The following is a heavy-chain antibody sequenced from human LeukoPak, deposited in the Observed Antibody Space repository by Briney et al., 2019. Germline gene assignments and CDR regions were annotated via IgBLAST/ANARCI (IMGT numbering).Heavy chain of an antibody. J-gene: IGHJ4*02. D-gene: IGHD1-26*01. CDR1: GFTFSSYS. Sequence: GGSLRLSCAASGFTFSSYSMNWVRQAPGKGLEWVSSISSSSSYIYYADPVKGRFTISRDNAKNSLYLQMNSLRAEDTAVYYCARPDSGSYYGYFDYWGQGTLVTVSS. V-gene: IGHV3-21*01. CDR3: ARPDSGSYYGYFDY. CDR2: ISSSSSYI.